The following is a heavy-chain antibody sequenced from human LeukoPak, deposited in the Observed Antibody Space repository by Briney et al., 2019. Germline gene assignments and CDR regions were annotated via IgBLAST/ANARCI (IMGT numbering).Heavy chain of an antibody. CDR2: IYYSGST. J-gene: IGHJ3*02. Sequence: SETLSLTCTVSGGSISSYYWSWIRQPPGKGLEWIGYIYYSGSTNYNPSLKSRVTISVDTSKNQFSLKLSSVAAADTAAYYCAAGDGWGAFDIWGQGTMVTVSS. D-gene: IGHD3-10*01. CDR1: GGSISSYY. V-gene: IGHV4-59*01. CDR3: AAGDGWGAFDI.